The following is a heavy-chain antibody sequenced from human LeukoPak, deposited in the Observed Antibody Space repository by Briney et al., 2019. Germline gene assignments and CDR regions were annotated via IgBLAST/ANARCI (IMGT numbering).Heavy chain of an antibody. D-gene: IGHD7-27*01. J-gene: IGHJ3*02. CDR2: FYSGAGT. Sequence: GGSLRLSCAASGLTVSNNYMSWVRQAPGKGLEWVSVFYSGAGTNYADSVRGRFTISRDNSKNTLYLQMNSLRAEDTAVYYCARHTPGEAFDIWGQGTMVTVSS. V-gene: IGHV3-53*01. CDR1: GLTVSNNY. CDR3: ARHTPGEAFDI.